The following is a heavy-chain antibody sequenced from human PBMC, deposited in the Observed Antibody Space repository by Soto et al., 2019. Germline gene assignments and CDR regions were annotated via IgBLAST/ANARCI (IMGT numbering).Heavy chain of an antibody. D-gene: IGHD6-19*01. CDR3: ARHRIALAGTDY. CDR1: DGPISSYY. J-gene: IGHJ4*02. CDR2: ISYSGST. V-gene: IGHV4-59*01. Sequence: SETLPLTCTVSDGPISSYYWSWIRQPPGKGLEWIGYISYSGSTNYNPSIKSRVTISVDTSKNQFSLKLSSVTDADTAVYYCARHRIALAGTDYWGQGTLVTVCS.